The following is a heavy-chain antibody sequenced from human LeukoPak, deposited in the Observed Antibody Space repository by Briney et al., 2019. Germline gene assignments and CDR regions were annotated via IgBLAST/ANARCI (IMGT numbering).Heavy chain of an antibody. J-gene: IGHJ4*02. Sequence: PGGSLRLSCAASGFTFSSYAMSWVRQAPGKGLEWVSAISGSGGSTYYADSVKGRFTISRDNSKNTQYLQMNSLRAEDTAVYYCAKDPTYGSGSYSFDYWGQGTLVTVSS. D-gene: IGHD3-10*01. CDR2: ISGSGGST. CDR3: AKDPTYGSGSYSFDY. CDR1: GFTFSSYA. V-gene: IGHV3-23*01.